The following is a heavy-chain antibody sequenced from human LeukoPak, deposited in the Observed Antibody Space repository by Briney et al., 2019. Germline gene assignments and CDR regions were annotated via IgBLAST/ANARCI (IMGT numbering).Heavy chain of an antibody. Sequence: PSETLSLTCTVSGGSISSYYWSWIRQPPGKGLEWIGYIYYSGSTNYNPSLKSRVTISVDTSKNQFSLKLSSVTAADTAVYYCARHVDCSGGSCYERYYFDYWGQGTLVTVSS. J-gene: IGHJ4*02. CDR1: GGSISSYY. D-gene: IGHD2-15*01. V-gene: IGHV4-59*08. CDR3: ARHVDCSGGSCYERYYFDY. CDR2: IYYSGST.